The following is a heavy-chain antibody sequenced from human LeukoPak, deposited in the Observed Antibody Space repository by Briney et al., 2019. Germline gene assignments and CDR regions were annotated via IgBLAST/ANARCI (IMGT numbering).Heavy chain of an antibody. CDR1: GFTFTNYW. D-gene: IGHD1-26*01. CDR2: IISDGSST. CDR3: ARTIVGPLDY. Sequence: GGSLRLSCAASGFTFTNYWMHWVRQAPGKGLVWVSRIISDGSSTSYADSVKGRFTISRDNAKSALYLQMNSLRAEDTAVYYCARTIVGPLDYWGQGTLVTVSS. J-gene: IGHJ4*02. V-gene: IGHV3-74*01.